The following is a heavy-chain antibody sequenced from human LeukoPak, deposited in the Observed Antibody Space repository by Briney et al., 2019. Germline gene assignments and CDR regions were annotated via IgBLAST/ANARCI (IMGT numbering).Heavy chain of an antibody. Sequence: SQTLSLTCTVSGGSISSGGYYWSWIRQHPGKGLEWIGYIYYSGSTYYNPSLKSRVTISVDTSKNQFSLKLSSVTAADTAVYYCAASPYYYGSGGMDVWGQGTTVTVSS. D-gene: IGHD3-10*01. CDR3: AASPYYYGSGGMDV. CDR1: GGSISSGGYY. CDR2: IYYSGST. J-gene: IGHJ6*02. V-gene: IGHV4-31*03.